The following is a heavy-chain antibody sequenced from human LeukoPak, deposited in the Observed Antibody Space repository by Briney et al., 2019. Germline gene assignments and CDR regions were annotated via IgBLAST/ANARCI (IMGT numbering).Heavy chain of an antibody. J-gene: IGHJ4*02. CDR2: IWYDGSNK. CDR1: GFTFSSYG. D-gene: IGHD3-22*01. V-gene: IGHV3-33*01. CDR3: AREEHAVGSSGYYYYFDY. Sequence: PGRSLRLSCAASGFTFSSYGMHWVRQAPGKGLEWVAVIWYDGSNKYYADSVKDRFTISRDNSKNTLYLQMNSLRAEDTAVYYCAREEHAVGSSGYYYYFDYWGQGTLVTVSS.